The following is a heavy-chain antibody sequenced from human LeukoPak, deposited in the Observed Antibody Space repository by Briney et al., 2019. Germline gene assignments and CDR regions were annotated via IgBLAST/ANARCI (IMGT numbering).Heavy chain of an antibody. D-gene: IGHD3-9*01. CDR2: VHTSGNP. Sequence: SETLSLTYSVSGASISSGSDYWIWIRRPAGKALEWIGRVHTSGNPNYSPSLESRVSISVDRSKNQFSLQLHSVTAADTAVYYCARAPDILTGYKNWGQGTLVTVSS. V-gene: IGHV4-61*02. CDR1: GASISSGSDY. J-gene: IGHJ4*02. CDR3: ARAPDILTGYKN.